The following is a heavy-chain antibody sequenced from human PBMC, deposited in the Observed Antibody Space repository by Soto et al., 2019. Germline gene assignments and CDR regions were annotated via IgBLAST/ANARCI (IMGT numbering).Heavy chain of an antibody. CDR1: GGSISSGGYY. J-gene: IGHJ3*02. Sequence: PSETLSLTCTVSGGSISSGGYYWSWIRQHPGKGLEWIGYIYYSGSTYYNPSLKSRVTISVDTSKNQFSLKLSSVTAADTAVYYCARVSRLGRHVASDIWGQGTMVTVSS. CDR2: IYYSGST. V-gene: IGHV4-31*03. CDR3: ARVSRLGRHVASDI.